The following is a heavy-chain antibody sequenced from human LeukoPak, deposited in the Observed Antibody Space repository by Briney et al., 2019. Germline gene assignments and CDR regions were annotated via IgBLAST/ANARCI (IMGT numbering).Heavy chain of an antibody. V-gene: IGHV3-30-3*01. D-gene: IGHD6-13*01. CDR1: GFTFSSYA. CDR2: ISYDGSNK. CDR3: ASPIIAAAGTSLRQALDY. Sequence: GGSLRLSCAASGFTFSSYAMHWVRQAPGKGLEWVAVISYDGSNKYYADSVKGRFTISRDNSKNTLYLQMNSLRAEDTAVYYCASPIIAAAGTSLRQALDYWGQGTLVTVS. J-gene: IGHJ4*02.